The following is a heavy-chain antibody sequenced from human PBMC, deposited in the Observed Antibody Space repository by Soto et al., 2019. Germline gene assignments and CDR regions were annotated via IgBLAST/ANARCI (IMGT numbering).Heavy chain of an antibody. CDR3: ARDLGGWPDY. Sequence: GXSVKVSCNASGYTFTSYAMHLVRQAPGQRLEWMGWINAGNGNTKYSQKFQGRVTITRDTSASTAYMELRSLRSEDTAVYYCARDLGGWPDYWGQGTLVTVSS. J-gene: IGHJ4*02. CDR2: INAGNGNT. CDR1: GYTFTSYA. D-gene: IGHD2-15*01. V-gene: IGHV1-3*01.